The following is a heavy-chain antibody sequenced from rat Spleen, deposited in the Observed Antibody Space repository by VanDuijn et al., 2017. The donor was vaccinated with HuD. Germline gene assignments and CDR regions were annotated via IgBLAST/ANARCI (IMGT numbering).Heavy chain of an antibody. J-gene: IGHJ2*01. V-gene: IGHV5-20*01. Sequence: EVQLVESGGGLVQPGRSMKLSCAASGLTFSHYYMAWVRQAPTKGLEWVASISYDVRSTYYRDSVKGRFTISRDNAKRTLYLQMDSLRSEDTATYYCTTDWASPYFDYWGQGVMVTVSS. D-gene: IGHD3-8*01. CDR3: TTDWASPYFDY. CDR1: GLTFSHYY. CDR2: ISYDVRST.